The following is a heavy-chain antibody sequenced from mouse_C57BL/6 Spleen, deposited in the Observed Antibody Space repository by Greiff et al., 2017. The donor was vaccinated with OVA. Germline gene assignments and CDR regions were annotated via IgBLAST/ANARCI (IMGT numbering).Heavy chain of an antibody. J-gene: IGHJ4*01. CDR2: IWSGGST. Sequence: VQLQQSGPGLVQPSLSLSITCTVSGFSLTSYGVHWVRQSPGKGLEWLGVIWSGGSTDYNAAFISRLSISKDNSKSQVFFKMNSLQADDTAIYYCARLDLMDYWGQGTSVTVSS. V-gene: IGHV2-2*01. CDR1: GFSLTSYG. CDR3: ARLDLMDY.